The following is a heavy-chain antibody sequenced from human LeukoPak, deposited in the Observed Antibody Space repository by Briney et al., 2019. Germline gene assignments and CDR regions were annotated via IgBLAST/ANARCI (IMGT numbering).Heavy chain of an antibody. V-gene: IGHV4-39*01. J-gene: IGHJ4*02. Sequence: SETLSLTCTVSGDSIRSNNYYWGWIRQPPGKGLEWIGSIYDTGSTFYNPSLKSRVIISVDTSKNQFSLKSSSVTAADTAVYYCQSRFLEWLLDYWGQGTLVTVSS. CDR1: GDSIRSNNYY. D-gene: IGHD3-3*01. CDR3: QSRFLEWLLDY. CDR2: IYDTGST.